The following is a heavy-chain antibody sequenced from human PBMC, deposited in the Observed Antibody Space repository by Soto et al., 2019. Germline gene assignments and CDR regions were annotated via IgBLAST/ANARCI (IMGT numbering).Heavy chain of an antibody. CDR3: AGDPPTGTTLDWADS. CDR1: GFSFSSDS. Sequence: GSLRLSCAASGFSFSSDSMGWVRQAPGKGLEWVSSISSSGSFMNYADSVKGRFTISRDNAKNSLYLQMSGLKDEDTAVYYCAGDPPTGTTLDWADSWGQGTLVTVSS. V-gene: IGHV3-21*01. J-gene: IGHJ4*02. CDR2: ISSSGSFM. D-gene: IGHD1-7*01.